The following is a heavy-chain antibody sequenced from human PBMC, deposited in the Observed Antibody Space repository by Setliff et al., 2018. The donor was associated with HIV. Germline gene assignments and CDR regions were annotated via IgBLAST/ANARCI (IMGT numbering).Heavy chain of an antibody. CDR1: GYTFTDYF. D-gene: IGHD5-12*01. V-gene: IGHV1-3*01. Sequence: ASVKVSCKPSGYTFTDYFLHWVRQAPGQRPEWMARINAGNGNREYSPKFQGRVTITADTSASTMYMELSSLRSEDTAVYYCARVGNNRLQFFDHWGQGTLVTVSS. CDR3: ARVGNNRLQFFDH. CDR2: INAGNGNR. J-gene: IGHJ4*02.